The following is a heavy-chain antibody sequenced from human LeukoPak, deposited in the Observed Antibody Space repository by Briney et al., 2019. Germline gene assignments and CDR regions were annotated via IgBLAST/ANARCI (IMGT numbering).Heavy chain of an antibody. CDR2: IIPIFGTA. J-gene: IGHJ6*02. V-gene: IGHV1-69*13. CDR1: GGTFSSYA. CDR3: ARVTEGLYGMDV. D-gene: IGHD2-8*02. Sequence: SVKVSCKASGGTFSSYAISWVRRAPGQGLEWMGGIIPIFGTANYAQKFQGRVTITADESTSTAYMELSSLRSEDTAVYYCARVTEGLYGMDVWGQGTTVTVSS.